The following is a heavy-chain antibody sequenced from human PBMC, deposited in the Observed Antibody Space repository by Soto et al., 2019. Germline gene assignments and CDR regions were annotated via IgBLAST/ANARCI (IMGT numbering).Heavy chain of an antibody. CDR3: ARDQVDTAMVTARTNYYYGMDV. Sequence: EVQLVETGGGLIQPGGSLRLSCAASGFTVSSNYMSWVRQAPGKGLEWVSVIYSGGSTYYADSVKGRFTISRDNSKNTLYLQMNSLRAEDTGVYYCARDQVDTAMVTARTNYYYGMDVWGQGTTVTVSS. V-gene: IGHV3-53*02. CDR1: GFTVSSNY. D-gene: IGHD5-18*01. CDR2: IYSGGST. J-gene: IGHJ6*02.